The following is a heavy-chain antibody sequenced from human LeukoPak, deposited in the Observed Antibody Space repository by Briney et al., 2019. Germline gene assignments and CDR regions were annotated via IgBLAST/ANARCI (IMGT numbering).Heavy chain of an antibody. Sequence: PSETLSLTCAVYGGSFTGYHWNWIRQSPQRGLEWIGEINQRGHPHYNPSLESRLTISVDTSKNQFSLTLRSVTGADPAVYSCARDPTTVVSVPYYFDFWGQGTPVTVSS. CDR1: GGSFTGYH. J-gene: IGHJ4*02. D-gene: IGHD3-22*01. V-gene: IGHV4-34*01. CDR2: INQRGHP. CDR3: ARDPTTVVSVPYYFDF.